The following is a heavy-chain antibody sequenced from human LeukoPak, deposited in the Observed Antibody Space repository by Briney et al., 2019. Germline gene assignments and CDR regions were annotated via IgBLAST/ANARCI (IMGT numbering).Heavy chain of an antibody. D-gene: IGHD6-25*01. CDR2: INYSGTT. CDR1: GGSFSGYY. Sequence: SETLSLTCAVYGGSFSGYYWSWIRQPPGKGLEWIGEINYSGTTNYNPSLKSRVTISVDTSKNQFSLKLSSVTAADTAVYYCASGLGPAAIDKTPGHWGQGTLVTVSS. V-gene: IGHV4-34*01. J-gene: IGHJ4*02. CDR3: ASGLGPAAIDKTPGH.